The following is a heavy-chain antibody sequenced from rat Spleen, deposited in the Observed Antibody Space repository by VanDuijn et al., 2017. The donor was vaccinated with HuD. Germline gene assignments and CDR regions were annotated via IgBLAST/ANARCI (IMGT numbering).Heavy chain of an antibody. V-gene: IGHV5-25*01. CDR1: GFTFSDYY. D-gene: IGHD1-11*01. CDR2: ITNASGRT. CDR3: APEGAYYGGYLPFAY. Sequence: EVQLVESGGGLVQPGRSMKLSCVASGFTFSDYYMAWVRQAPKRGLEWVVSITNASGRTYYRESVQGRFTISRENAKTTLYLQMDSLRSEDTATYYCAPEGAYYGGYLPFAYWGQGTLVTVSS. J-gene: IGHJ3*01.